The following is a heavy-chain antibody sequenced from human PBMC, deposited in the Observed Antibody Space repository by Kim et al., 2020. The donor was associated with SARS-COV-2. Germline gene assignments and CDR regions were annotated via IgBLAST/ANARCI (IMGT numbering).Heavy chain of an antibody. D-gene: IGHD5-18*01. Sequence: SETLSLTCTVSGGSISSYYWSWIRQPPGKGLEWIGYIYYSGSTNYNPSLKSRVTISVDTSKNQFSLKLSSVTAADTAVYYCARESGYSYGNALYYYSGMDVWGQGTTVTVSS. CDR1: GGSISSYY. J-gene: IGHJ6*02. V-gene: IGHV4-59*13. CDR3: ARESGYSYGNALYYYSGMDV. CDR2: IYYSGST.